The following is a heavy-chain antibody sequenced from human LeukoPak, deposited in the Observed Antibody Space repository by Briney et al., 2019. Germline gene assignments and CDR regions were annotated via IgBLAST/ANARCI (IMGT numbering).Heavy chain of an antibody. J-gene: IGHJ4*02. Sequence: SVKVSCKASGGTFSSYTMSWVRQAPGQGLEWMGRIIPILGIANYAQKFQGRVTITADKSTSTAYMELRSLRSDDTAVYYCARDYYDSSGYDCWGQGTLVTVSS. D-gene: IGHD3-22*01. V-gene: IGHV1-69*04. CDR2: IIPILGIA. CDR3: ARDYYDSSGYDC. CDR1: GGTFSSYT.